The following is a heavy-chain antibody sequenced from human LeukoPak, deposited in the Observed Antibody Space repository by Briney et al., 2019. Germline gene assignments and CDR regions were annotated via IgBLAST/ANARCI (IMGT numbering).Heavy chain of an antibody. Sequence: SETLSLTCTVSGGSISSGGYYWSWIRQHPGKGLEWIGYIYYSGSTYYNPSLKSRVTISVDTSKNQFSLKLSSVTAADTAVYYCARWYTAMVRDAFDIWGQGTMVTVSS. CDR3: ARWYTAMVRDAFDI. J-gene: IGHJ3*02. CDR2: IYYSGST. D-gene: IGHD5-18*01. V-gene: IGHV4-31*03. CDR1: GGSISSGGYY.